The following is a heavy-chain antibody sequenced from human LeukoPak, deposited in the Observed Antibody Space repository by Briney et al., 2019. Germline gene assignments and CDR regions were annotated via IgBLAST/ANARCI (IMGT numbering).Heavy chain of an antibody. CDR1: GYTFTSYG. Sequence: ASVKVSCKASGYTFTSYGISWVRQAPGQGLEWMGWINPKSGGSNYAQKFQVRVTMTRDTSISTAYMELNSLISDDTAVYYCARGSAAEVDYWGQGTLLTVSS. CDR3: ARGSAAEVDY. D-gene: IGHD6-13*01. CDR2: INPKSGGS. J-gene: IGHJ4*02. V-gene: IGHV1-2*02.